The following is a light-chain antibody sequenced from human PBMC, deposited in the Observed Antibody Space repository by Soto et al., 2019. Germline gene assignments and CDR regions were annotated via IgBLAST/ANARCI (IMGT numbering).Light chain of an antibody. CDR2: GAT. V-gene: IGKV3-15*01. CDR3: QQYNNGPMYS. Sequence: EIVMTQSPATLSVSPGEGATLSCRASQSVSSSLAWYQQKPGQAARLLIYGATTRATGIPARFSGSGSGRDGTLTIRSSQSEDFAVYYCQQYNNGPMYSFGQGTKLEIK. J-gene: IGKJ2*01. CDR1: QSVSSS.